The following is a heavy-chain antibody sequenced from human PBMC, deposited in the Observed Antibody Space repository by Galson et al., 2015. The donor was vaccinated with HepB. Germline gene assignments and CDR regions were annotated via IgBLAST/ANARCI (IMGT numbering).Heavy chain of an antibody. CDR2: ISWDGGST. D-gene: IGHD1-26*01. CDR3: AKPDGGSYSYYFDY. V-gene: IGHV3-43D*04. Sequence: SLRLSCAASGFTFDDYAMHWVRQAPGKGLEWVSLISWDGGSTYYADSVKGRFTISRDNSKNSLYLQMNSLRAEDTALYYCAKPDGGSYSYYFDYWGQGTLVTVSS. CDR1: GFTFDDYA. J-gene: IGHJ4*02.